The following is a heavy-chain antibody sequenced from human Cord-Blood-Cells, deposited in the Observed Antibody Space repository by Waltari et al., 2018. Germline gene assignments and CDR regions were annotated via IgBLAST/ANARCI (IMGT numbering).Heavy chain of an antibody. D-gene: IGHD7-27*01. Sequence: QLQLQESGPGLVQRSETLSLTCPVYGGSSSSSSYYWDWNRKHPGKGLEWFGSIYYSGSTYYNPSLKSRVTISVDTSKNQFSLKLSSVTAADTAVYYCARQVLGISGIGVAFDIWGQGTMVTVSS. CDR3: ARQVLGISGIGVAFDI. CDR1: GGSSSSSSYY. J-gene: IGHJ3*02. V-gene: IGHV4-39*01. CDR2: IYYSGST.